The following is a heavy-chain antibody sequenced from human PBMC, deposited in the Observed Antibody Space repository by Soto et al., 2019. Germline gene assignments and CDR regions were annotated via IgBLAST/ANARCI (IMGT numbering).Heavy chain of an antibody. CDR3: ARDHWVSVTPDMGYYYGMDV. CDR2: TWHDGSNK. Sequence: QVQLVESGGGVVQPGRSLRLSCVASGFTFSTYDVHWVRQAPGKGLEWVGVTWHDGSNKDYADSVKGRFTISRDTSKNTLYLQMNSLRAEDTAVYYCARDHWVSVTPDMGYYYGMDVWGQGTPVTVSS. CDR1: GFTFSTYD. D-gene: IGHD4-17*01. J-gene: IGHJ6*02. V-gene: IGHV3-33*01.